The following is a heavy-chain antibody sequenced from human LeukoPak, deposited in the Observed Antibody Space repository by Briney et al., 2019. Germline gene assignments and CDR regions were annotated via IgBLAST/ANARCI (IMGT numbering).Heavy chain of an antibody. Sequence: PGGSLRLSCTASGFTFGDYAMSWVRQAPGKGLEWASVISGSGGTTHYADSVKGRFTISRDNSKNTLYLQMNSLRGEDTAVYYCAKDGQVNQPDRLFTDWGQGTLVIVSS. V-gene: IGHV3-23*01. D-gene: IGHD1-14*01. J-gene: IGHJ4*02. CDR2: ISGSGGTT. CDR1: GFTFGDYA. CDR3: AKDGQVNQPDRLFTD.